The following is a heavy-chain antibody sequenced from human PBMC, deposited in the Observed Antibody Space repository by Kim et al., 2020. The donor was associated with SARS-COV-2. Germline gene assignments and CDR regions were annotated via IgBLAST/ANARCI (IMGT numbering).Heavy chain of an antibody. CDR3: AMLLWFEEFTAKNGMDV. J-gene: IGHJ6*02. CDR2: INAGNGNT. V-gene: IGHV1-3*01. CDR1: GYTFTSYA. D-gene: IGHD3-10*01. Sequence: ASVKVSCKASGYTFTSYAMHWVRQAPGQRLEWMGWINAGNGNTKYSQKFQGRVTITRDTSASTAYMELSSLRSEDTAVYYCAMLLWFEEFTAKNGMDVWGQGTTVTVSS.